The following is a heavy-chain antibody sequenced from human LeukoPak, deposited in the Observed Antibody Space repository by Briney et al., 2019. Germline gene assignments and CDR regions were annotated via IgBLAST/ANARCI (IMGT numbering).Heavy chain of an antibody. CDR1: GFTFSSYS. V-gene: IGHV3-21*01. CDR3: ARRYCSSTSCSDAFDI. Sequence: GGSLRLSCAASGFTFSSYSMNWVRQAPGKGLEWVSSISSSSSYIYYADSVKGRFTISRDNAKNSLYLQMNSLRAEDTAVYYCARRYCSSTSCSDAFDIWGQGTMVTVSS. J-gene: IGHJ3*02. CDR2: ISSSSSYI. D-gene: IGHD2-2*01.